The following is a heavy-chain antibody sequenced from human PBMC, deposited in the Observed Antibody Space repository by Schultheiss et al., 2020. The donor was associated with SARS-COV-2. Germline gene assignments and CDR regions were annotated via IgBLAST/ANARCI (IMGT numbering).Heavy chain of an antibody. CDR3: ARDEEHYYYGMDV. D-gene: IGHD1-26*01. CDR2: INHSGST. J-gene: IGHJ6*02. CDR1: GGSFSGYY. V-gene: IGHV4-34*01. Sequence: SETLSLTCAVYGGSFSGYYWSWIRQPPGKGLEWIGEINHSGSTNYNPSLKSRVTMSVDMSRNQFSLRLSSVTAADTAVYYCARDEEHYYYGMDVWGQGTTVTVSS.